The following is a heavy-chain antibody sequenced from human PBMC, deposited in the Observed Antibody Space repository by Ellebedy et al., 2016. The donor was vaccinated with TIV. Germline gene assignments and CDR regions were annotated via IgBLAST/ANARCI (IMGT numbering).Heavy chain of an antibody. CDR1: GYTFTSYY. CDR3: ARFIRWELPNYYYGMDV. J-gene: IGHJ6*02. CDR2: INPSGGST. V-gene: IGHV1-46*01. D-gene: IGHD1-26*01. Sequence: ASVKVSCXASGYTFTSYYMHWVRQAPGQGLEWMGIINPSGGSTSYAQKFQGRVTMTRDTSTSTVYMELSSLRSEDTAVYYCARFIRWELPNYYYGMDVWGQGTTVTVSS.